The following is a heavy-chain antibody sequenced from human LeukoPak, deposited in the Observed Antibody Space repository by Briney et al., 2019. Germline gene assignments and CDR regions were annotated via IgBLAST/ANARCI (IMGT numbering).Heavy chain of an antibody. CDR2: IYYSGST. V-gene: IGHV4-59*11. J-gene: IGHJ4*02. CDR3: ARVNYDSSGYYYDY. D-gene: IGHD3-22*01. Sequence: KPSETLSLTCTVSGGSISSHYWSWIRQPPGKGLEWIGYIYYSGSTNYNPSLKSRVTISVDTSKNQFSLKLSSVTAADTAVYYCARVNYDSSGYYYDYWGQGTLVTVSS. CDR1: GGSISSHY.